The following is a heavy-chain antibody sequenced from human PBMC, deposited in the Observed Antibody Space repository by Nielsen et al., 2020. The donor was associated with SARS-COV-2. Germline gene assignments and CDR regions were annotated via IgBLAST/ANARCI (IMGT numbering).Heavy chain of an antibody. Sequence: GGSLRLSCAASGFTFSDYYMSWIRQAPGKGLEWVSYISSSGSTIYYADSVKGRFTISRDNAKNSLYLQMNSLRAEDTAVYYCARDGGIYDYVWGSYRDEFDYWGQGTLVTVSS. CDR2: ISSSGSTI. CDR3: ARDGGIYDYVWGSYRDEFDY. D-gene: IGHD3-16*02. CDR1: GFTFSDYY. V-gene: IGHV3-11*01. J-gene: IGHJ4*02.